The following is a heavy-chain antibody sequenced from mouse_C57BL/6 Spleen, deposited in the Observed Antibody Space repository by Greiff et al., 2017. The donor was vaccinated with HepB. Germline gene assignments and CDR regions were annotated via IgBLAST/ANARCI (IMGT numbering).Heavy chain of an antibody. Sequence: QVQLQQPGAELVMPGASVKLSCKASGYTFTSYWMHWVKQRPGQGLEWIGEIDPSDSYTNYNQKFKGKATLTADKSSSTAYMQLSSLTSEDSAVYFCARSGTRYFDVWGTGTTVTVSS. D-gene: IGHD4-1*01. CDR3: ARSGTRYFDV. V-gene: IGHV1-69*01. CDR2: IDPSDSYT. J-gene: IGHJ1*03. CDR1: GYTFTSYW.